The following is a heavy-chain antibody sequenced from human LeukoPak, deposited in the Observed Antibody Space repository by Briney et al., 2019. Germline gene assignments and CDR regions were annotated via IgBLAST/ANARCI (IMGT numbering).Heavy chain of an antibody. CDR1: GFTFSDYW. CDR3: AIDSSGWYFDY. J-gene: IGHJ4*02. Sequence: GGSLRLSCAGSGFTFSDYWMHWVRQTPGKGLVWVSRINSDGSSTSYADSVKGRFTISRDNAKNTLYLQMNSLRAEDTAVYYCAIDSSGWYFDYWGQGTLVTVSS. CDR2: INSDGSST. V-gene: IGHV3-74*01. D-gene: IGHD6-19*01.